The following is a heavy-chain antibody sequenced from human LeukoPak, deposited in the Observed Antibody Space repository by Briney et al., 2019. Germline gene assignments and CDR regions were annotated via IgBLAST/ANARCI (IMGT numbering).Heavy chain of an antibody. Sequence: GGSLRLSCAASGFTLSSYGMSWVRQAPGKGLEWVSAISGGGGSTFYADSVKGRFTISRDNSKNTLYLQMNSLRAEDTAVYYCARDGGYGDYMRLFDYWGQGTLVTVSS. J-gene: IGHJ4*02. CDR3: ARDGGYGDYMRLFDY. V-gene: IGHV3-23*01. CDR2: ISGGGGST. CDR1: GFTLSSYG. D-gene: IGHD4-17*01.